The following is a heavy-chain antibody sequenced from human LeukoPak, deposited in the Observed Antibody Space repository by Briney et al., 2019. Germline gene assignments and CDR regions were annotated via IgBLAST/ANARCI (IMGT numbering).Heavy chain of an antibody. D-gene: IGHD6-13*01. CDR3: ARAYSSSSGWFDP. J-gene: IGHJ5*02. CDR1: EFAFSTYN. CDR2: ISTGSSTT. V-gene: IGHV3-48*02. Sequence: GGSLRLSCAASEFAFSTYNMNWVRQAPGKGLEWVSYISTGSSTTYYADSVKGRFTISRDNVENSLYLQMNSLRDEDTAVYYCARAYSSSSGWFDPWGQGTLVTVSS.